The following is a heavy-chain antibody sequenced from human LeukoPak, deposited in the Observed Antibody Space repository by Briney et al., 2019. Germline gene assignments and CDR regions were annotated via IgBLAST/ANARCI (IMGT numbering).Heavy chain of an antibody. CDR1: GFTFSSYG. CDR3: AKDPRGPYCSGGSCYPDAFDI. D-gene: IGHD2-15*01. Sequence: QPGGSLRLSCAASGFTFSSYGMHWVRQAPGKGLEWVAFIRYDGSNKYYADSVKGRFTISRDNSKNTLYLQMNSLRAEDTAVYYCAKDPRGPYCSGGSCYPDAFDIWGQGTMVTVSS. CDR2: IRYDGSNK. V-gene: IGHV3-30*02. J-gene: IGHJ3*02.